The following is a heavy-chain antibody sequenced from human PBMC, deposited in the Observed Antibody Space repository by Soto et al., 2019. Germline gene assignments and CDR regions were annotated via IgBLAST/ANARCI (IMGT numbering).Heavy chain of an antibody. CDR1: GGSISSYY. Sequence: LPENLSHTCTVSGGSISSYYWSWIRQLLGKGLEWIGYIYYSGSTNYNPSLKSRVTISVDTSKNQFSLKLSSVTAADTAVYYCARYMDVWGKGTTVTVSS. CDR2: IYYSGST. V-gene: IGHV4-59*01. CDR3: ARYMDV. J-gene: IGHJ6*03.